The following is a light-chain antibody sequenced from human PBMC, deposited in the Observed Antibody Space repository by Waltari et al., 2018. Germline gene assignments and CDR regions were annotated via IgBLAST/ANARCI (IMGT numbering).Light chain of an antibody. V-gene: IGLV3-19*01. Sequence: SSKLTQDTAVSVALGQTVKITCQGYSLRRFYASWYQHRPGQAPVLLFYGQADRPSGIPARFSGSTQGDTAYLAITGAQADDEADYYCLSRDSSSTRVFGGGTRLTV. CDR1: SLRRFY. CDR3: LSRDSSSTRV. CDR2: GQA. J-gene: IGLJ2*01.